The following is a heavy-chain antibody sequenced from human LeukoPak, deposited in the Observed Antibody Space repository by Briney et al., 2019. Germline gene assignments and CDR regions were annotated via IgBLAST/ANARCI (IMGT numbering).Heavy chain of an antibody. CDR1: GYSLSDHY. D-gene: IGHD3-22*01. CDR3: ARGRSHYDSSDYHETGFDY. V-gene: IGHV1-2*07. J-gene: IGHJ4*02. Sequence: ASVKVSCKASGYSLSDHYMHWVRQAPGQGPEWMGWINPNSNGLNNYAHKFQGRVTMTSDTSISTASMELSGLISDDTAVYFCARGRSHYDSSDYHETGFDYWGQGTLVTVSS. CDR2: INPNSNGLN.